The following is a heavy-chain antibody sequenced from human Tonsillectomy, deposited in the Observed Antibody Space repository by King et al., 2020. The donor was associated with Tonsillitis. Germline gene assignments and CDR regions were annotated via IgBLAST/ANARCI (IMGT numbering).Heavy chain of an antibody. Sequence: VQLVESGGCLVQPGGSLRLSCAASGLTFSSYWMHWVRQAPGKGLVGVTSINIDGSSTSYADSVKGRFTISRDNAKNTLYLLMNSLGAEDTAVYYCARSRGYGYYMDVWGHGTTVTVSS. J-gene: IGHJ6*03. V-gene: IGHV3-74*01. CDR3: ARSRGYGYYMDV. D-gene: IGHD2-15*01. CDR1: GLTFSSYW. CDR2: INIDGSST.